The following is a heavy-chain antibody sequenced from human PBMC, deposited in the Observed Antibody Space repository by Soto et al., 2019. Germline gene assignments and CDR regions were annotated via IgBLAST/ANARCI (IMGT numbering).Heavy chain of an antibody. Sequence: QVQLVESGGGVVQPGRSLRLSCAASGFTFSSYGMHWVRQAPGKGLEWVAVISYDGSNKYYADSVKGRFTISRDNSKNTLYLQMNSLRAEDTAVYYCAKELSGHDLEYYYYYGMDVWGQGTTVTVSS. CDR1: GFTFSSYG. V-gene: IGHV3-30*18. CDR3: AKELSGHDLEYYYYYGMDV. J-gene: IGHJ6*02. D-gene: IGHD1-1*01. CDR2: ISYDGSNK.